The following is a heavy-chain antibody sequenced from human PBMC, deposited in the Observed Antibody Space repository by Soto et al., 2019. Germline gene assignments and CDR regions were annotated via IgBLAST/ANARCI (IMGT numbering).Heavy chain of an antibody. CDR3: ARELTNYDILTGYYSGAIFDP. Sequence: SETLSLTCAVSGGSISSSNWWSWVRQPPGKGLEWIGEIYHSGSTNYNPSLKSRVTISVDKSKNQFSLKLRSVTAADTAVYYCARELTNYDILTGYYSGAIFDPWGQGTLVTVSS. J-gene: IGHJ5*02. V-gene: IGHV4-4*02. CDR1: GGSISSSNW. D-gene: IGHD3-9*01. CDR2: IYHSGST.